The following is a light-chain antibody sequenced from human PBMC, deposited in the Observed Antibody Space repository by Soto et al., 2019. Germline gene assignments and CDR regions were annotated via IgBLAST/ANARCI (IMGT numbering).Light chain of an antibody. CDR3: SSYAGSNNLG. CDR1: SSDVGGYNY. Sequence: QPVLTQPPSASGSPGQSVTISCTGTSSDVGGYNYVSWYQQHPGKAPKLMIYEVSKRPSGVPDRFSGSKSGNTASLTVSGLQAEDEADYYCSSYAGSNNLGFGGGTKRTVL. V-gene: IGLV2-8*01. J-gene: IGLJ2*01. CDR2: EVS.